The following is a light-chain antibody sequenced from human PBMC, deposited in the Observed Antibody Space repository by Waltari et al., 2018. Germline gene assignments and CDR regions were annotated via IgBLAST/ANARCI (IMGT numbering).Light chain of an antibody. J-gene: IGKJ4*01. CDR3: QQLETYPLT. CDR1: QDINIY. V-gene: IGKV1-9*01. CDR2: VAS. Sequence: DIPLTQSPSFLSASLGDRVTITCRASQDINIYLAWYQQKPGKAPNLLISVASTLQVGVPSRFSGSGSGTEFFLTISSLQPEDFATYFCQQLETYPLTFGGGTKVEIK.